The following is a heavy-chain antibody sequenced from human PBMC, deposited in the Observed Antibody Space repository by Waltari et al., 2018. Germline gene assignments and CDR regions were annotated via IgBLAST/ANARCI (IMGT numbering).Heavy chain of an antibody. D-gene: IGHD6-19*01. Sequence: QVQLQESGPGLVKPSETLSLTCAVSGYSISSGYYWGWIRQPPGKGLEWIGSIYHSGSTYYNPSLKSRVTISVDTSKNQFSLKLSSVTAADTAVYYCARALGIAVTQGAFDIWGQGTMVTVSS. J-gene: IGHJ3*02. V-gene: IGHV4-38-2*01. CDR3: ARALGIAVTQGAFDI. CDR1: GYSISSGYY. CDR2: IYHSGST.